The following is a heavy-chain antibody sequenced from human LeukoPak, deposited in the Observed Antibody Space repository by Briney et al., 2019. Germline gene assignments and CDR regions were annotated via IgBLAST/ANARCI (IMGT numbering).Heavy chain of an antibody. CDR3: AKDSRIAVAGDFDY. CDR1: GFTFSSYA. V-gene: IGHV3-23*01. CDR2: ISGSGGST. J-gene: IGHJ4*02. Sequence: PEGSLRLSCAASGFTFSSYAMSWVRQAPGKGLEWVSAISGSGGSTYYADSVKGRFTISRDNSKNTLYLQMSSLRAEDTAVYYCAKDSRIAVAGDFDYWGQGTLVTVSS. D-gene: IGHD6-19*01.